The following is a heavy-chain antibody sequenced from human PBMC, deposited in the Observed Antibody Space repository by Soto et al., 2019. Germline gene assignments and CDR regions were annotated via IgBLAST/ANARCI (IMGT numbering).Heavy chain of an antibody. CDR2: ISYDGRNT. Sequence: QVQLVESGGGVVQPGRSLRLSCEASGYTFSSYAIPWVRLAAGKGLEWVAGISYDGRNTFYADSVKGRFTISRDNSKNTLSLQMNSLRTEDTAVYYCAKETTRFAVPPALDYWGQGTLVTVS. V-gene: IGHV3-30*18. J-gene: IGHJ4*02. D-gene: IGHD1-1*01. CDR3: AKETTRFAVPPALDY. CDR1: GYTFSSYA.